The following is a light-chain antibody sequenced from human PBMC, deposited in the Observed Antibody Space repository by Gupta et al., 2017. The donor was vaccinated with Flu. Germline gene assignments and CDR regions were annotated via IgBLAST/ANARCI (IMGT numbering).Light chain of an antibody. CDR2: AAS. CDR3: QQSYSTLPT. V-gene: IGKV1-39*01. CDR1: QSISSY. Sequence: DIQMTQSPSSLSASVGDRVTITCRASQSISSYLNWYQQKPGKAPKLLIYAASSLQSGVPSRFSGSGSGTDFTLTISSLQPEDFATYYCQQSYSTLPTF. J-gene: IGKJ3*01.